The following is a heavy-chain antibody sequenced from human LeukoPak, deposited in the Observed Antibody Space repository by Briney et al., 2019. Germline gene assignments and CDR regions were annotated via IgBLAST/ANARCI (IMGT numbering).Heavy chain of an antibody. V-gene: IGHV4-59*01. J-gene: IGHJ4*02. CDR2: IYYSGNT. CDR1: GGSISSYY. CDR3: ARDSSGYSPSFAY. Sequence: SETLSLXCTVSGGSISSYYWSWIRQPPGKGLEWIGYIYYSGNTNYNPSLKSRVIISVDTSKNQFSLKLSSVTAADTAVYYCARDSSGYSPSFAYWGQGTLVTVSS. D-gene: IGHD3-22*01.